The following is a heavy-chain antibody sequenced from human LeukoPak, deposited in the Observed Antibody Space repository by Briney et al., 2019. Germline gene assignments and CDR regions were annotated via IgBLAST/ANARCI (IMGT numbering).Heavy chain of an antibody. D-gene: IGHD6-6*01. CDR2: IYTSGST. CDR3: ARDDGGSSSSRYYYYMDV. Sequence: RPSETLSLTCTVSGGSISSYYWSWIRQPAGKGLEWIGRIYTSGSTNYNPSLKSRVTISVDTSKNQFSLKLSSVTAADTAVYYCARDDGGSSSSRYYYYMDVWGKGTTVTVSS. CDR1: GGSISSYY. J-gene: IGHJ6*03. V-gene: IGHV4-4*07.